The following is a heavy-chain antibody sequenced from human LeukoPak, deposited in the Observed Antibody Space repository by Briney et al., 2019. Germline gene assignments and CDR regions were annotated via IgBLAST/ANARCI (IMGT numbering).Heavy chain of an antibody. Sequence: QSGGSLRLSCVASGFTFGTYSMNWVRQAPGKGLDWVSYIDSGSATIYYADSVKGRFTISRDNAKNSLYLQMNSLRAEDTAAYYCARAPPPYASPGGMDVWGLGTTVTVSS. CDR2: IDSGSATI. CDR3: ARAPPPYASPGGMDV. V-gene: IGHV3-48*04. D-gene: IGHD2-2*01. CDR1: GFTFGTYS. J-gene: IGHJ6*02.